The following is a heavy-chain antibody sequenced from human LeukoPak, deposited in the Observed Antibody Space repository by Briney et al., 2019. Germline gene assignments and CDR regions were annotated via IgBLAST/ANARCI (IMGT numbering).Heavy chain of an antibody. Sequence: GASVTVSCKASGYTLPSYFMHWVRQAPGQGLEWMGIINPTGGSTTYAQKFQGRVTITANESTSTAYMELSSLRSEDTAVYYCARGPDCSSTSCYLVFDYWGQGTLVTVSS. J-gene: IGHJ4*02. V-gene: IGHV1-46*01. CDR2: INPTGGST. D-gene: IGHD2-2*01. CDR1: GYTLPSYF. CDR3: ARGPDCSSTSCYLVFDY.